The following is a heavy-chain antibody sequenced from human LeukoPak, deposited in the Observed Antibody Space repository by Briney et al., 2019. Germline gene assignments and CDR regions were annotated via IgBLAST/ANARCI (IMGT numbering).Heavy chain of an antibody. CDR2: IYYSGST. CDR3: ARGTRGDYVYHRGNFRRMVYYYYMDV. V-gene: IGHV4-59*01. D-gene: IGHD4-17*01. Sequence: SETLSLTCTVSGGSISSYYGSWIRQPPGKGLEWIGYIYYSGSTNYNPSLKSRVTISVDTSKNQFSLKLSSVTAADTAVYYCARGTRGDYVYHRGNFRRMVYYYYMDVWGKGTTVTVSS. J-gene: IGHJ6*03. CDR1: GGSISSYY.